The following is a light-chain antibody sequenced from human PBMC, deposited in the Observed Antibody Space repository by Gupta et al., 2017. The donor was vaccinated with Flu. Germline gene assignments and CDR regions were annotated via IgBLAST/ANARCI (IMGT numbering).Light chain of an antibody. J-gene: IGLJ2*01. CDR2: LNSDGSH. V-gene: IGLV4-69*01. CDR1: SGHSSNA. Sequence: QLVLTPSPSASASLEASVKLTCTLSSGHSSNAIAWHQQQPEKGPRYLMNLNSDGSHSKGDGIPDRFSGSSSGAERYLTISSLQAEDEADYYCQTWGTGVVVFGGGTKLTVL. CDR3: QTWGTGVVV.